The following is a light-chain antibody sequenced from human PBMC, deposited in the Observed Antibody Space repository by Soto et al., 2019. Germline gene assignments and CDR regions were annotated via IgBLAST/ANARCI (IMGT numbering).Light chain of an antibody. J-gene: IGLJ1*01. CDR3: CSCADTYTLLYV. CDR1: SSDVVGYNY. V-gene: IGLV2-11*01. CDR2: DVT. Sequence: QSVLTQPRSVSGSPGQSVTISCTGTSSDVVGYNYVSWYQQHPGRAPKLMIYDVTKRPSGVPDRFSGSKSGNTASLTISGLQAEDEADYYCCSCADTYTLLYVFGTGTKVTVL.